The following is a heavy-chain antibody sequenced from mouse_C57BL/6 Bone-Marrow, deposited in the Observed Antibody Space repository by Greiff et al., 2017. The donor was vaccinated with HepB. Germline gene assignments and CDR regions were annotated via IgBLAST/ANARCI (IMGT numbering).Heavy chain of an antibody. Sequence: ESGPGLVKPSQSLSLTCSVTGYSITSGYYWNWIRQFPGNKLEWMGYISYDGSNNYNQSLKNRISITRDTSKNQFFLKLNSVTTEDTATYYCARSWFAYWGQGTLVTVSA. V-gene: IGHV3-6*01. CDR3: ARSWFAY. J-gene: IGHJ3*01. CDR2: ISYDGSN. CDR1: GYSITSGYY.